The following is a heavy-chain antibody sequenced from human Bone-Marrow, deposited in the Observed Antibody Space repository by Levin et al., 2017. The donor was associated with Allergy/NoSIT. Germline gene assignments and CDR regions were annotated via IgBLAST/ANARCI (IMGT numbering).Heavy chain of an antibody. J-gene: IGHJ4*02. CDR3: ARLDFNYGSYY. V-gene: IGHV3-66*04. CDR2: IYSFGST. D-gene: IGHD3-10*01. CDR1: GFTISNNY. Sequence: GGSLRLSCVVSGFTISNNYMSWVRQASGKGLEWVAVIYSFGSTNYADSVMGRFTISRANSENTLYLQMNSLRAEDTAIYYCARLDFNYGSYYWGQGTLVTVSS.